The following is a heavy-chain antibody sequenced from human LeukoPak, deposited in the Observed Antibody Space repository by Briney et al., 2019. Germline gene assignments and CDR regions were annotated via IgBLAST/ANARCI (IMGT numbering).Heavy chain of an antibody. J-gene: IGHJ5*02. CDR3: ARDRPYPPRRDGYNSNWFDP. CDR2: IYYSGST. Sequence: SETLSLTCAVYGGSFSGYYWGWIRQPPGKGLEWIGSIYYSGSTYYSPSLKSRVTISVGTSKNQFSLKLSSVTAADTAVYYCARDRPYPPRRDGYNSNWFDPWGQGTLVTVSS. V-gene: IGHV4-34*01. CDR1: GGSFSGYY. D-gene: IGHD5-24*01.